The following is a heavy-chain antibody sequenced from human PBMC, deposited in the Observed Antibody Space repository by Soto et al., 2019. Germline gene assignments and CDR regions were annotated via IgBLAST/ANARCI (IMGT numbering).Heavy chain of an antibody. V-gene: IGHV4-31*03. CDR1: GGSIISAAYY. Sequence: SETLSLTCTVSGGSIISAAYYWSWIRQHPAKGLEWIGYISHCRSTYYNPSLKSRVIISVDTSKNQFSLSLASVTAAYTAVYYCAREYTYGSNFFDCWGQGALVTVSS. CDR2: ISHCRST. CDR3: AREYTYGSNFFDC. D-gene: IGHD5-18*01. J-gene: IGHJ4*02.